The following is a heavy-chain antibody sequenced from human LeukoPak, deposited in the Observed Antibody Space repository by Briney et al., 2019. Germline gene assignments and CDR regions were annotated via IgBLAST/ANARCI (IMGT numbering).Heavy chain of an antibody. D-gene: IGHD3-10*01. Sequence: WSLRLSCAASGFTFSSYAMSWVRQAPGKGLEWVSAISGSGGSTYYADSVKGRFTISRGNSKNTLYLQMDSLRAEDTAVYYCAKERWFGELLFYYGMDVWGQGTTVTVSS. CDR1: GFTFSSYA. CDR3: AKERWFGELLFYYGMDV. J-gene: IGHJ6*02. CDR2: ISGSGGST. V-gene: IGHV3-23*01.